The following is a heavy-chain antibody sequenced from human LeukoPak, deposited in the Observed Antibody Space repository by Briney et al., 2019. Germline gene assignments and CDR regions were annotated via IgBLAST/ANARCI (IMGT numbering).Heavy chain of an antibody. CDR2: IYHGGST. J-gene: IGHJ4*02. D-gene: IGHD6-19*01. CDR3: ARSSVTGILYYLDH. CDR1: GYSISNNHY. Sequence: PSETLSLTCAVSGYSISNNHYWGWIRQPPGKGLEWIGHIYHGGSTYYDPSLKSRLTISVDTSKNQFSLKVTSVTAADTAVYYCARSSVTGILYYLDHWGQGTLVTVSS. V-gene: IGHV4-38-2*01.